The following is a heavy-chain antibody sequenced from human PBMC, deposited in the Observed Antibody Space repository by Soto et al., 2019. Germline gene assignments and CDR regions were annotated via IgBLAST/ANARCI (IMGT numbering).Heavy chain of an antibody. V-gene: IGHV4-59*01. CDR3: AREEMYSSSSWFDP. Sequence: SETQSLTCTVSGGSISSYYWSWIRQPPGKGLEWIGYIYYSGSTNYNPSLKSRVTISVDTSKNQFSLKLSSVTAADTAVYYCAREEMYSSSSWFDPWGQGTLVTVSS. D-gene: IGHD6-6*01. CDR2: IYYSGST. CDR1: GGSISSYY. J-gene: IGHJ5*02.